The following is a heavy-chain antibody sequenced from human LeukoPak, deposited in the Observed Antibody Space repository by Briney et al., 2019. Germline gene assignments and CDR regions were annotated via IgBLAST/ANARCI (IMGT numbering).Heavy chain of an antibody. J-gene: IGHJ4*02. CDR3: ARDKRPPRYGELFEVSFGY. Sequence: TGGSLRLSCAASGFTFSGYGMNWVRQAPGKGLEWVSYISGSSGTIYYADSVKGRFTISRDNAKNSLYLQMNSLRVEDTAVYYCARDKRPPRYGELFEVSFGYWGLGTLVTVSS. D-gene: IGHD3-10*01. CDR2: ISGSSGTI. CDR1: GFTFSGYG. V-gene: IGHV3-48*01.